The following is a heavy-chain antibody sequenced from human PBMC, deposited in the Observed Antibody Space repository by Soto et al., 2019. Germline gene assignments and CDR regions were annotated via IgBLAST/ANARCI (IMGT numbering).Heavy chain of an antibody. CDR3: ARHYDILTGYYNWFDP. D-gene: IGHD3-9*01. CDR2: IYYSGST. CDR1: GGSISSYY. J-gene: IGHJ5*02. V-gene: IGHV4-59*08. Sequence: QVPLQESGPGLVKPSETLSLTCTVSGGSISSYYWSWIRQPPGKGLEWIGYIYYSGSTNYNPSLKSRVTISVDTSKNQFSLKLSSVTAADTAVYYCARHYDILTGYYNWFDPWGQGTLVTVSS.